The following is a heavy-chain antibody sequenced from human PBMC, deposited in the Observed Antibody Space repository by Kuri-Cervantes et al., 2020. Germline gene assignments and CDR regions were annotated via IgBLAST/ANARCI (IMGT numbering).Heavy chain of an antibody. CDR3: ARGLVGAALQHPYHYYGMDV. D-gene: IGHD1-26*01. Sequence: ASVKVSCKASGYTFTSYDINWVRQATGQGLEWMGWMNPNSGNTGYAQKFQGRVTMTRNTSISTAYMELSSLRSEDTAVYYCARGLVGAALQHPYHYYGMDVWGQGTTVTVSS. CDR1: GYTFTSYD. V-gene: IGHV1-8*01. CDR2: MNPNSGNT. J-gene: IGHJ6*02.